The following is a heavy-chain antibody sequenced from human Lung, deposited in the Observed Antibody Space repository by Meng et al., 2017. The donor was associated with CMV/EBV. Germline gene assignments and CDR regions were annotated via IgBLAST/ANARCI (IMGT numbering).Heavy chain of an antibody. V-gene: IGHV3-7*01. D-gene: IGHD1-26*01. CDR1: GFTFSNFW. CDR2: IEDNGSGV. J-gene: IGHJ5*02. CDR3: YMGHYSGA. Sequence: SCAASGFTFSNFWMNWVRQAPGKGLEWVANIEDNGSGVYYVDSVKGRFTISRDNARNALYLQMDSLRVEDTAVYYCYMGHYSGAWGQGNLVTVSS.